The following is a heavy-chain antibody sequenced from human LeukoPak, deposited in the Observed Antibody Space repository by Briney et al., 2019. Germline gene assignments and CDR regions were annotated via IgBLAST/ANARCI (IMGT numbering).Heavy chain of an antibody. Sequence: PGGSLRLSCAASGFTFSSYSMNWVRQAPGKGLEWVSYISSSSSTIYYADSVKGRFTISRDNAKNSLYLQMNSLRAEDTAVYYCAKDVLAGYFDYWGQGTLVTVSS. D-gene: IGHD3-3*02. CDR2: ISSSSSTI. CDR3: AKDVLAGYFDY. J-gene: IGHJ4*02. V-gene: IGHV3-48*01. CDR1: GFTFSSYS.